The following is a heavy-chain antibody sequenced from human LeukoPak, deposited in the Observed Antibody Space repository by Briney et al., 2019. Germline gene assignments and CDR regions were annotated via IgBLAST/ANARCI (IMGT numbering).Heavy chain of an antibody. Sequence: GGSLRLSCAASGFTVSSNYMSWVRQAPGKGLEWVSVIYSGGSTYYADSVKGRFTISRDNSKNTLYLQMNSLRPEDTAVYYCARDPGYCSGGSCYSFLYWGQGTLVTVSS. D-gene: IGHD2-15*01. J-gene: IGHJ4*02. V-gene: IGHV3-66*01. CDR3: ARDPGYCSGGSCYSFLY. CDR1: GFTVSSNY. CDR2: IYSGGST.